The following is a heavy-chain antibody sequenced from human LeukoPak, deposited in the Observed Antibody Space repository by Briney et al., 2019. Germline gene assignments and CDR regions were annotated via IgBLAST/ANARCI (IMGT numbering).Heavy chain of an antibody. CDR1: GFTFSSYS. V-gene: IGHV3-21*04. Sequence: GGSLRLSCAASGFTFSSYSMNWVRQAPGKGLEWVSSISSSSSYIYYADSVKGRFTISRDNSKNTLYLQMNSLRAEDTAVYYCAKDWAIFGVAEEHFDYWGQGTLVTVSS. CDR3: AKDWAIFGVAEEHFDY. CDR2: ISSSSSYI. J-gene: IGHJ4*02. D-gene: IGHD3-3*01.